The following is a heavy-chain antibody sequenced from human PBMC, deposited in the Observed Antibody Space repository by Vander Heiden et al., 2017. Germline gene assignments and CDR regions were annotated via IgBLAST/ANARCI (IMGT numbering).Heavy chain of an antibody. V-gene: IGHV3-23*01. J-gene: IGHJ4*02. Sequence: AISGSGGSTYYADSVKGRFTISRDNSKNTLYLQMNSLRAEDTAVYYCAKVLAAADPRSLFDYWGQGTLVTVSS. D-gene: IGHD6-13*01. CDR3: AKVLAAADPRSLFDY. CDR2: ISGSGGST.